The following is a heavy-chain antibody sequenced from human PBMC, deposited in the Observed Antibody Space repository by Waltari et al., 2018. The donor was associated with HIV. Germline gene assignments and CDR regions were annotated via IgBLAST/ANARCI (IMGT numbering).Heavy chain of an antibody. D-gene: IGHD3-9*01. Sequence: EVQLVESGGGLVKPGGSLRLSCAASGFGFSNAWMSWVRQAPGKGLEWVGRVKSKTDGGTVDYAAPVKGRFTISRDDSKNTLSLQMNSLKTEDTAVYYCTTGVGRSDNDYWGQGTLVTVSS. V-gene: IGHV3-15*01. J-gene: IGHJ4*02. CDR1: GFGFSNAW. CDR3: TTGVGRSDNDY. CDR2: VKSKTDGGTV.